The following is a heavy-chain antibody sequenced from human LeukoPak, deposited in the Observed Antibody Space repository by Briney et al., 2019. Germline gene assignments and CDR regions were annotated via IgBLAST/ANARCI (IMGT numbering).Heavy chain of an antibody. D-gene: IGHD4-17*01. J-gene: IGHJ4*02. CDR3: SNNALGDYAFDY. V-gene: IGHV1-69*05. Sequence: ASVKVSCKASGRSFSTYAISWVRQAPGQGLEWMGGIIPSFGTTIYAQKFQGRVNITTDEVTTTAYTAYMELSSLRSEDTAVYYGSNNALGDYAFDYWGQGTLVIVSS. CDR1: GRSFSTYA. CDR2: IIPSFGTT.